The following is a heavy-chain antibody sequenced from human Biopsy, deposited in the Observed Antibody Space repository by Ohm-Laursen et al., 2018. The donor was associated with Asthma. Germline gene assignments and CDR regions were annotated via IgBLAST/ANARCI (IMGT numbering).Heavy chain of an antibody. Sequence: SLRLSCSASGFTFSSYAMSWVRQAPGKGLEWVSYISSSSSTIYYADSVKGRFTISRDNAKNSLYLQMNSLRDEDTAVYYCARFKRGYSYGYAGVFDYWGQGTLVTVSS. J-gene: IGHJ4*02. D-gene: IGHD5-18*01. CDR3: ARFKRGYSYGYAGVFDY. V-gene: IGHV3-48*02. CDR2: ISSSSSTI. CDR1: GFTFSSYA.